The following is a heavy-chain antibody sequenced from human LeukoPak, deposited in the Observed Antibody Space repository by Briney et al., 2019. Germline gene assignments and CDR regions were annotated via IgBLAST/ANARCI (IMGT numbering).Heavy chain of an antibody. J-gene: IGHJ4*02. D-gene: IGHD3-9*01. V-gene: IGHV3-23*01. CDR3: AKWGDYDILTGYYVPDY. CDR1: GFAFTNYA. Sequence: GTSLRLSCVASGFAFTNYAMSWVRQAPGKGLEWVSAITGSDGTSHYADSVKGRFTISRDNSKNTLYLQVNSLRAEDTAVYYCAKWGDYDILTGYYVPDYWGQGTLVTVSS. CDR2: ITGSDGTS.